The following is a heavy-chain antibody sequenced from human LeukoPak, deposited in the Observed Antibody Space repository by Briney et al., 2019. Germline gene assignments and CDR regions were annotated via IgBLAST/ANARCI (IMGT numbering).Heavy chain of an antibody. V-gene: IGHV3-43*02. CDR2: IRGDDGST. Sequence: GGTLRLSCAASGFTFEDYAMHWVRQAPGKGLEWFSLIRGDDGSTYYADSVKGRFTISRDNSKNSLYLQMNSLRTEDTALYYCAKEPYSSGWYPFDYWGQGTLVTVSS. D-gene: IGHD6-19*01. CDR1: GFTFEDYA. CDR3: AKEPYSSGWYPFDY. J-gene: IGHJ4*02.